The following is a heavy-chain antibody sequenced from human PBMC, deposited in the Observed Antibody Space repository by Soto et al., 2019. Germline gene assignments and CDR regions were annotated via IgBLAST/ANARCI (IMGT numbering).Heavy chain of an antibody. CDR1: GGTFSSYA. V-gene: IGHV1-18*01. D-gene: IGHD4-4*01. J-gene: IGHJ4*02. Sequence: GASVKVSCKASGGTFSSYAISWVRQAPGQGLEWMGWISAYNGNTNYAQKLQGRVTMTTDTSTSTACMELRSLRSDDTAVYYCAREFTVTTWRAYDYWGQGTLVTVSS. CDR3: AREFTVTTWRAYDY. CDR2: ISAYNGNT.